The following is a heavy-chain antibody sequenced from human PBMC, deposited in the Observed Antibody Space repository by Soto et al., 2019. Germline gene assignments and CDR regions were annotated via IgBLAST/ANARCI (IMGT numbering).Heavy chain of an antibody. CDR2: ISSSGSTT. V-gene: IGHV3-11*01. CDR3: ARRGSSGWYESYFDY. CDR1: GFTLSDYY. D-gene: IGHD6-19*01. J-gene: IGHJ4*02. Sequence: QVQLVESGGGLVKPGGSLRLSCAASGFTLSDYYMTWIRQAPGKGLEWVSHISSSGSTTYYADSVKGRFTISRDNAKNSLYLQMNSLRAEDTAVYYCARRGSSGWYESYFDYWGQGNLVTVSS.